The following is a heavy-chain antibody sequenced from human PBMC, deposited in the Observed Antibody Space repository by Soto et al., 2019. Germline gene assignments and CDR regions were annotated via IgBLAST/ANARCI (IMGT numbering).Heavy chain of an antibody. Sequence: QVQLQESGPGLVKPSQTLSITCTVSGCSLSSGGYYWSWIRQHPGKGLEWLGYIYYSGTTYYNPSLRSRVTMSVDTSKNQFSLKLSSVTAADTAVYYCAKPWGTTDALDICGQGTLVTVSS. CDR2: IYYSGTT. CDR1: GCSLSSGGYY. D-gene: IGHD3-16*01. J-gene: IGHJ3*02. V-gene: IGHV4-31*03. CDR3: AKPWGTTDALDI.